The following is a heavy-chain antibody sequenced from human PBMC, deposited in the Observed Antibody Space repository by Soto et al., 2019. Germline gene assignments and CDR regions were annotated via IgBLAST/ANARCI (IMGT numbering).Heavy chain of an antibody. CDR3: QGTSAKDY. V-gene: IGHV3-53*02. D-gene: IGHD1-7*01. CDR2: IYSGGST. CDR1: EFTVSNNY. Sequence: EVQLVETGGGLFQPGGSLRLSCVVSEFTVSNNYMSWVRQAPGKGLEWVSLIYSGGSTYYADSVKGRFTISRDNSKNTLYLQMNSLRAEDTAVYYCQGTSAKDYGGQGTLVTVSS. J-gene: IGHJ4*02.